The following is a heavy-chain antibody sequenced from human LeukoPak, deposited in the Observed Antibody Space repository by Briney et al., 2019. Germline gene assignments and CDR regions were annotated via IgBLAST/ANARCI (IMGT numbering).Heavy chain of an antibody. V-gene: IGHV3-21*01. Sequence: GGTLRLSCAASGFTFRTTWMSWVRQAPGKGLEWVSSISSSSSYIYYADSVKGRFTISRDNAKNSLYLQMNSLRAEDTAVYYCARARYSSSWTIDYWGQGTLVTVSS. D-gene: IGHD6-13*01. J-gene: IGHJ4*02. CDR2: ISSSSSYI. CDR1: GFTFRTTW. CDR3: ARARYSSSWTIDY.